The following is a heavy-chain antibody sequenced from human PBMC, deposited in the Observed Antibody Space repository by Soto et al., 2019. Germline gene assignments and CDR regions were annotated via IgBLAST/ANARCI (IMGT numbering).Heavy chain of an antibody. CDR1: GFTFSSYA. CDR2: ISGSGSTI. CDR3: ARHGSN. J-gene: IGHJ4*02. V-gene: IGHV3-23*01. Sequence: GGSLRLSCAASGFTFSSYAVSWVRQAPGKGPEWISSISGSGSTIYYADSVKGRFTISRDNSKNTLYLQMSSLRAADTAVYYCARHGSNWGQGTLVTVSS.